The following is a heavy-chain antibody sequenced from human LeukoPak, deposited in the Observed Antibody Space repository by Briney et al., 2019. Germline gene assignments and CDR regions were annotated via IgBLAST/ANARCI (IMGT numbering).Heavy chain of an antibody. D-gene: IGHD5-12*01. CDR3: ARDSRYSGYDWGNSPNPPGY. J-gene: IGHJ4*02. CDR2: ISAYNGNT. CDR1: GYTFTSYG. Sequence: ASVKVSCKASGYTFTSYGISWVRQAPGQGLEWMGWISAYNGNTNYAQKLQGRVTMTTDTSTSTAYMELRSLRSDDTAVYYCARDSRYSGYDWGNSPNPPGYWGQGTLVTVSS. V-gene: IGHV1-18*01.